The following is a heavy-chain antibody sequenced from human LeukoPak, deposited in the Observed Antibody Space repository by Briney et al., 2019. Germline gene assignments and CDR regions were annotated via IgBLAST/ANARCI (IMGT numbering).Heavy chain of an antibody. CDR2: ISGSGGST. CDR3: XXXXXXXXXXXSYYYYGMDV. V-gene: IGHV3-23*01. CDR1: GFTFSSYA. Sequence: GGSLRLSCAASGFTFSSYAMSWVRQAPGKGLEWVSAISGSGGSTYYADSVKGRFTISRDNSKNTLYLQMNSLRAEDTAVYYCXXXXXXXXXXXSYYYYGMDVWGQGTTVTVSS. J-gene: IGHJ6*02.